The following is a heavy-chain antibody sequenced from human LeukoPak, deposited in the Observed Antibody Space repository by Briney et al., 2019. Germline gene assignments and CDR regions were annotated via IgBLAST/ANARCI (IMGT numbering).Heavy chain of an antibody. CDR3: ARAPSGRQGLRPKYNWFDP. J-gene: IGHJ5*02. CDR1: GYTFTSYD. D-gene: IGHD5-12*01. V-gene: IGHV1-8*01. Sequence: GASVKVSCKASGYTFTSYDINWVRQATGQGLEWMGWMNPNSGNTGYAQKFQGRVTMTRNTSISTAYMELSSLRSEDTAVYYCARAPSGRQGLRPKYNWFDPWGQGTLVTVSS. CDR2: MNPNSGNT.